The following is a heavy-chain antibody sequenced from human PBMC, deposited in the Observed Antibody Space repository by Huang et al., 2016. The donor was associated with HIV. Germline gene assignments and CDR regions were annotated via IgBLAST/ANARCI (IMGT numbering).Heavy chain of an antibody. J-gene: IGHJ5*02. CDR3: ARDATKNPRGWFDP. CDR2: INHLGSP. V-gene: IGHV4-34*02. D-gene: IGHD3-10*01. Sequence: QVHLQQWGAGLLKSAETLSLTCAVYGGSLSGYYWSWLRQNPGKGLEWIGEINHLGSPNDNPSLKSRVSISMDGSKKQFSLKLRSISDADTAVYFCARDATKNPRGWFDPWGQGTLVTVSS. CDR1: GGSLSGYY.